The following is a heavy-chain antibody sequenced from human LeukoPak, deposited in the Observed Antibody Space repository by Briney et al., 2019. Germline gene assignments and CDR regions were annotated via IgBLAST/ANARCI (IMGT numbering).Heavy chain of an antibody. CDR1: GFTFDDYA. CDR2: ISWNSGSI. D-gene: IGHD3-10*01. CDR3: AKEPGEFGEP. J-gene: IGHJ4*02. V-gene: IGHV3-9*01. Sequence: GGSLRLSCAASGFTFDDYAMHWVRQAPGKGLKWVSGISWNSGSIGYADSVKGRFTISRDNAKNSLYLQMNSLRAEDTALYYCAKEPGEFGEPWGQGTLVTVSS.